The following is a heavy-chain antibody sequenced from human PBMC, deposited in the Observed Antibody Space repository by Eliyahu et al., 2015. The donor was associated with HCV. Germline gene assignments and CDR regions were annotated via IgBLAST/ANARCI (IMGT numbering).Heavy chain of an antibody. J-gene: IGHJ3*02. V-gene: IGHV3-13*04. CDR3: ARGVHWGSGLSYNDAFDI. Sequence: EMQLVESGGGLVQPGGSLRLSCAASGFTFSLYDMHWVRQPTGKGLXWVSAIGSGGDTYYPGSVKGRFTVSRESAKNSLYLQMNSLRAGDTAVYYCARGVHWGSGLSYNDAFDIWGQGTMVTVSS. CDR1: GFTFSLYD. CDR2: IGSGGDT. D-gene: IGHD6-19*01.